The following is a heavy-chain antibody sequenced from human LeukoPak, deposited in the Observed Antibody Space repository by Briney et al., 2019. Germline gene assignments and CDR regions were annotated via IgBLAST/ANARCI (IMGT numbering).Heavy chain of an antibody. CDR2: IYYSGST. V-gene: IGHV4-39*01. CDR1: GGSISSSSYY. J-gene: IGHJ5*02. D-gene: IGHD3-3*01. Sequence: PSETLSLTCTVSGGSISSSSYYWGWIRQPPGKGLEWIGSIYYSGSTYYNPSLKSRVTISVDTSKNQFSLKLSSVTAADTAVYYCARHFCGVDRTWFDPWGQGTLVTVSS. CDR3: ARHFCGVDRTWFDP.